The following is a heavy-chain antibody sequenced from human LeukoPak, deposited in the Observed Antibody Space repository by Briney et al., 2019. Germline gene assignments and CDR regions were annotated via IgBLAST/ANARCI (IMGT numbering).Heavy chain of an antibody. D-gene: IGHD3-9*01. CDR2: IIPIFGTA. V-gene: IGHV1-69*13. J-gene: IGHJ5*02. Sequence: APVKVSCKASGGTFSSYAISWVRQAPGQGLEWMGGIIPIFGTANYAQKFQGRVTITADESTSTAYMELSSLRSEDTAVYYCARVKSGDDILTGYYTSQYNWFDPWGQGTLVTVSS. CDR1: GGTFSSYA. CDR3: ARVKSGDDILTGYYTSQYNWFDP.